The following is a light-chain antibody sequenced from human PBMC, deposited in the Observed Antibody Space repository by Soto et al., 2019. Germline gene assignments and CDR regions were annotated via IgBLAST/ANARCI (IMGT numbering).Light chain of an antibody. J-gene: IGKJ5*01. CDR3: QQLTSYPRST. V-gene: IGKV1-9*01. CDR2: AAS. CDR1: QGISNY. Sequence: DIQFTQSPAFVSASVGDRVTITCGGSQGISNYLAWYQQRPGKAPKLLIYAASTLQTGVPSRFSGSGSGTEFTLTISSLQPEDFATYHCQQLTSYPRSTFGQGTRLEIK.